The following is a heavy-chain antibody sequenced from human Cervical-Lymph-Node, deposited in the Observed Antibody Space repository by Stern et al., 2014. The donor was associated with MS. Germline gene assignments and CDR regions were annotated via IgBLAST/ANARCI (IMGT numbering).Heavy chain of an antibody. CDR1: GFSFDEYN. CDR3: ASNPFYYYGLDV. D-gene: IGHD1-14*01. Sequence: EGQLVQSGGGLVQPGRSLRLSCVASGFSFDEYNMHWVRQAPGKGLEWVSGISWNSDNIGYAASVKGRFTISRDNAKNSLYLQMDSLRAEDTALYYCASNPFYYYGLDVWGQGTTVTVSS. J-gene: IGHJ6*02. CDR2: ISWNSDNI. V-gene: IGHV3-9*01.